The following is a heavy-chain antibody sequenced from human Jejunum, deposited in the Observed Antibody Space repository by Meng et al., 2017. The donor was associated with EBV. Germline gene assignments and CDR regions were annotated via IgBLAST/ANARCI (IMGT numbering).Heavy chain of an antibody. D-gene: IGHD5-12*01. CDR3: ATSMSGYSYGYS. CDR2: IYYTGRT. V-gene: IGHV4-4*02. CDR1: GASISSSRW. J-gene: IGHJ5*02. Sequence: QAQVRESGPRLVQPSGTLSLTCAVSGASISSSRWWSWGRQAPGEGLEWIGEIYYTGRTNYNPSLKSRVSMSIDKSKNQFSLNLNSVTVADTAVYYCATSMSGYSYGYSWGQGTLVTVSS.